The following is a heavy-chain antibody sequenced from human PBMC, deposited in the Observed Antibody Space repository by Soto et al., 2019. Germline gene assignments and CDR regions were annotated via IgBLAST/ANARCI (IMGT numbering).Heavy chain of an antibody. D-gene: IGHD4-17*01. CDR3: AKPLVTTLSTKSPLWYFYL. CDR2: ISGSGGST. CDR1: GFTFSSYA. Sequence: GGSLRLSCAASGFTFSSYAMSWVRQAPGKGLEWVSAISGSGGSTYYADSVKGRFTISRDNSKNTLYLQMNSLRAEDTAVYYCAKPLVTTLSTKSPLWYFYLWGRGTLV. J-gene: IGHJ2*01. V-gene: IGHV3-23*01.